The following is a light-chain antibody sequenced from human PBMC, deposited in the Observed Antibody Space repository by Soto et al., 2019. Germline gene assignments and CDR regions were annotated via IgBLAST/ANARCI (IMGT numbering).Light chain of an antibody. CDR3: HQRSNWPST. CDR2: DAS. Sequence: EIVLTQSPATLSLSPGERATLSCRASQSVSSYLAWYQQKPGRAPRLLIYDASNRATGIPARFSGSGSGTDFTLTISSLEPEDFAVYYCHQRSNWPSTFGQGTKLEIK. CDR1: QSVSSY. V-gene: IGKV3-11*01. J-gene: IGKJ2*02.